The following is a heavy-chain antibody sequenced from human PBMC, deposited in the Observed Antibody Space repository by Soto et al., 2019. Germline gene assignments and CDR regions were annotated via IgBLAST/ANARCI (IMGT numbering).Heavy chain of an antibody. J-gene: IGHJ5*02. Sequence: EVQLLESGGGLVQPGGSLRLSCAVSGFSFSTYAMSWVRQAPGKGLEWVSGISAGGGNTYYADSVRGRFTISRDNSKETLYLQITSLRAEDTAFYYCAKHAEYQLVSWFDPWGQGTLVTVSS. D-gene: IGHD2-2*01. V-gene: IGHV3-23*01. CDR1: GFSFSTYA. CDR3: AKHAEYQLVSWFDP. CDR2: ISAGGGNT.